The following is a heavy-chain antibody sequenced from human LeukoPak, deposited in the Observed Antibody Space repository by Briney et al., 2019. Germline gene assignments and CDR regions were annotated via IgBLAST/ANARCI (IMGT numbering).Heavy chain of an antibody. D-gene: IGHD5-24*01. Sequence: SETLSLTCSVSGDSINNYYWNWIRQPPGKGLEWIGYIYYTGNTNYNPSLKSRVTISVDTSKNQFSLKLSSVTAADTAVYYCARDRLQLQSWGQGTLVTVSS. J-gene: IGHJ5*02. CDR1: GDSINNYY. CDR2: IYYTGNT. V-gene: IGHV4-59*01. CDR3: ARDRLQLQS.